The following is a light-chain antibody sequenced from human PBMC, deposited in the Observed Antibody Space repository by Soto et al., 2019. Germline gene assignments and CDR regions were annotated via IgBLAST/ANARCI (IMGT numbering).Light chain of an antibody. CDR2: LNSDGSH. CDR3: QTWGTGIHVV. J-gene: IGLJ2*01. Sequence: QPVLTQSPSASASLGASVKLTCTLSSGHSSYAIAWHQQQPEKGPRYLMKLNSDGSHSKGDGIPDRFSGSSSGAERYPTSSSLQSEDEADYYGQTWGTGIHVVFGGGTQLTVL. V-gene: IGLV4-69*01. CDR1: SGHSSYA.